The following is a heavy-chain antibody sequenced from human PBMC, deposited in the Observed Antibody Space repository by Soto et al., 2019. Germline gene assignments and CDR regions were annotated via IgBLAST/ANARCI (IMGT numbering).Heavy chain of an antibody. D-gene: IGHD3-22*01. J-gene: IGHJ5*02. Sequence: QVQLQESGPGLVKPSQTLSLTCTVSGGSISSGGYYWSWIRQPPGKVLEWIGYIYYSGSTYYNPSVKSRVTISVDTSKNQISLKLSSVTAADTAVYYCARGVYYYDSSGYPWFDPWGQGTLVTVSS. CDR3: ARGVYYYDSSGYPWFDP. CDR1: GGSISSGGYY. CDR2: IYYSGST. V-gene: IGHV4-30-4*01.